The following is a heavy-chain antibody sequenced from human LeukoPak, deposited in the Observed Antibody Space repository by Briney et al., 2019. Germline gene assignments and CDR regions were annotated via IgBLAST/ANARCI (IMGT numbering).Heavy chain of an antibody. Sequence: GGSLRLSCAASGFTFSSYAMSWVRQAPGKGLEWVSAISGSGGSTYYADSVKGRFTISRDNSKNTLYLQMNSLRAEDTAVYYCASEYCSSTSCYDYFDYWGQGTLVTVSS. CDR3: ASEYCSSTSCYDYFDY. CDR2: ISGSGGST. CDR1: GFTFSSYA. V-gene: IGHV3-23*01. J-gene: IGHJ4*02. D-gene: IGHD2-2*01.